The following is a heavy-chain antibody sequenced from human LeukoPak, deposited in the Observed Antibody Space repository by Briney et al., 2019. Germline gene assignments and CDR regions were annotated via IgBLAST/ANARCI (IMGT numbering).Heavy chain of an antibody. D-gene: IGHD4-17*01. CDR2: IYTSGST. V-gene: IGHV4-4*07. J-gene: IGHJ5*02. Sequence: KPSETLSLTCTVSGGSISSYYWSWIRQPAGKGLEWIGRIYTSGSTNYNPSLKSRVTMSVDTSKNQFSLKLSSVTAADTAVYYCAREGGYGDYGRWFDPWGQGTLVTVSS. CDR3: AREGGYGDYGRWFDP. CDR1: GGSISSYY.